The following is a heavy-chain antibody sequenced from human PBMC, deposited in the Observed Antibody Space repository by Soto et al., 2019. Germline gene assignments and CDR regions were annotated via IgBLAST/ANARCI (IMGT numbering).Heavy chain of an antibody. Sequence: EVQLLESGGGLVQPGGSLRLSCAASGFTFSSYAMNWVRQAPGKGLEWVSVISGSDGSTYYADSVKGRFTISRDNSKNTLNLQMNSLRAEDMAVYYCARRSSSWYFDYWGQGTLVTVSS. V-gene: IGHV3-23*01. CDR1: GFTFSSYA. J-gene: IGHJ4*02. D-gene: IGHD6-13*01. CDR2: ISGSDGST. CDR3: ARRSSSWYFDY.